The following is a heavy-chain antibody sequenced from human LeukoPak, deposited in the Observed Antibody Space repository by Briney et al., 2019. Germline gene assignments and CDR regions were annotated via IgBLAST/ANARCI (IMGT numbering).Heavy chain of an antibody. V-gene: IGHV4-34*01. J-gene: IGHJ4*02. D-gene: IGHD7-27*01. Sequence: SETLSLTCAVYGGSFSGYYWSWIRQPPGKGLEWIGEINHSGSTNYNPSLKSRVTISVDTSKNQFSLKLSSVTAADTAVYYCARRGLGRPDYWGQGTLVTVSS. CDR3: ARRGLGRPDY. CDR2: INHSGST. CDR1: GGSFSGYY.